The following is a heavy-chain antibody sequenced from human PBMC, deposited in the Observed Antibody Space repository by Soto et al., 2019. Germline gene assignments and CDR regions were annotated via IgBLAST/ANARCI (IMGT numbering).Heavy chain of an antibody. CDR1: GFTFSSYG. Sequence: QVQLVESGGGVVQPGRSLRLSCAASGFTFSSYGMHWVRQAPGKGLEWVAVISYDGSNKYYADSVKGRFTISRDNSKNTLNLQMNRLIAEDTAVYYCAKDHRHCSGGSCYRFDYWGQGTLVTVSS. D-gene: IGHD2-15*01. CDR3: AKDHRHCSGGSCYRFDY. J-gene: IGHJ4*02. CDR2: ISYDGSNK. V-gene: IGHV3-30*18.